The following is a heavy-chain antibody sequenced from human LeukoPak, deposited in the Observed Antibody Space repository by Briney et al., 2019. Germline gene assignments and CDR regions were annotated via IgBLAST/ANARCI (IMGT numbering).Heavy chain of an antibody. J-gene: IGHJ3*02. Sequence: KSGGSLRLSCAASGFTFSDYYMSWIRQAPGKGLEWVSYISSSGSTIYYADSVKGRFTISRDNAKNSLYPQMNSLRAEDTAVYYCARTVSEMTTFDAFDIWGQGTLVTVSS. CDR3: ARTVSEMTTFDAFDI. CDR1: GFTFSDYY. V-gene: IGHV3-11*01. CDR2: ISSSGSTI. D-gene: IGHD4-11*01.